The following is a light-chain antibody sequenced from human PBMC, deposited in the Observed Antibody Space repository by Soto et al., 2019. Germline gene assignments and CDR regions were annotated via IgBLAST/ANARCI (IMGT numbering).Light chain of an antibody. CDR1: QSFSSSL. V-gene: IGKV3-20*01. J-gene: IGKJ5*01. CDR2: GAS. Sequence: EIVLTQSPGTLSLSPGERATLSCRASQSFSSSLLAWYQQKPGQAPRLLIYGASSRATGIPDRFSGSGSGTDFTLTISRLEPEDFAVYYCQQYGSSPITFGQGTRLEMK. CDR3: QQYGSSPIT.